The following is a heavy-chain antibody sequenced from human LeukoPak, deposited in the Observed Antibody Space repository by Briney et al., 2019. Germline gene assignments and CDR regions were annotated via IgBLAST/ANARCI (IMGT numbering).Heavy chain of an antibody. V-gene: IGHV4-34*01. CDR2: INHSGST. CDR1: GGSFSGYY. CDR3: ARVPWYYDSSGYLAFDI. D-gene: IGHD3-22*01. J-gene: IGHJ3*02. Sequence: SETLSLTCAVYGGSFSGYYWSWIRQPPGKGLEWIGEINHSGSTNYNPSLKSRVTISVDTSKNQFSLKLSSVTAADTAVYYCARVPWYYDSSGYLAFDIWGQGTMVSVSS.